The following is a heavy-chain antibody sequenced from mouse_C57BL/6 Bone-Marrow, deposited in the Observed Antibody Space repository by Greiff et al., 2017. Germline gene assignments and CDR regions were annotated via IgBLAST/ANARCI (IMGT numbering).Heavy chain of an antibody. Sequence: EVQVVESGGGLVKPGGSLKLSCAASGFTFSDYGMHWVRQAPEKGLEWVAYISSGSSTIYYADTVKGRFTISRDNAKNTLFLQMTSLRSEDTAMYYCAIPHYYAMDYWGQGTSVTVSS. CDR2: ISSGSSTI. CDR3: AIPHYYAMDY. J-gene: IGHJ4*01. V-gene: IGHV5-17*01. CDR1: GFTFSDYG.